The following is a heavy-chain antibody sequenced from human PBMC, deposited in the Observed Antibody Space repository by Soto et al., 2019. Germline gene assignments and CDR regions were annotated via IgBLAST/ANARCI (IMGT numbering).Heavy chain of an antibody. Sequence: GGSLRLSCAASGFTFSSYAMSWVRQAPGKGLEWVSAISGSGGSTYYADSVKGRFTISRDNSKNTLYLQMNSRGAGDTAVYYCAKGGKTLTNYDFWSGYFPSTHYYGMDVWGQGTTVTVSS. D-gene: IGHD3-3*01. V-gene: IGHV3-23*01. J-gene: IGHJ6*02. CDR2: ISGSGGST. CDR1: GFTFSSYA. CDR3: AKGGKTLTNYDFWSGYFPSTHYYGMDV.